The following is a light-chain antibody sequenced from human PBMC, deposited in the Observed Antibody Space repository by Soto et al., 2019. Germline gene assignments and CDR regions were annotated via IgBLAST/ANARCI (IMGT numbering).Light chain of an antibody. CDR3: QQYGSSPLYI. J-gene: IGKJ2*01. CDR1: QSVSSSY. CDR2: DAS. V-gene: IGKV3-20*01. Sequence: EIVLTQSPGTLSLSPGEGATLSCRASQSVSSSYLAWYQQRPGQAPRLLIYDASSRVTGIPDRFSGSGSGTDFTLTISRLEPEDFAVYYCQQYGSSPLYIFGQGTKLEIK.